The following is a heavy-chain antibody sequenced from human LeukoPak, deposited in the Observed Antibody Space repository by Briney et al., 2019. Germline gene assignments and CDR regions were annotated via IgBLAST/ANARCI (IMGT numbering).Heavy chain of an antibody. Sequence: PGGSLRLSCAASGFTFSSYWMHWVRQAPGKGLVWVSRIDPDGSNTNYADSVKGRFTISRDNAKNTLDLQMISLRDEDTSVYYCVRSHYFAGSGYYYDYWGQGTLVTVSS. CDR1: GFTFSSYW. D-gene: IGHD3-22*01. V-gene: IGHV3-74*01. CDR2: IDPDGSNT. J-gene: IGHJ4*02. CDR3: VRSHYFAGSGYYYDY.